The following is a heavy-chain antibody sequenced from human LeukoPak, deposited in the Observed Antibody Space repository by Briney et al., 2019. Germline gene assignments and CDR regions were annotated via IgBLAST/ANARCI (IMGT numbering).Heavy chain of an antibody. J-gene: IGHJ4*02. CDR1: GFTFSDYY. V-gene: IGHV3-11*03. Sequence: GGSLRLSCAASGFTFSDYYMSWIRQAPGKGREWVSYISSTSSYTNYADSVKGRFTISRDNAKNSLHLQMNSLRAEDTAVYYCARSYGWLPGGMWGQGTLVTVSS. D-gene: IGHD5-12*01. CDR3: ARSYGWLPGGM. CDR2: ISSTSSYT.